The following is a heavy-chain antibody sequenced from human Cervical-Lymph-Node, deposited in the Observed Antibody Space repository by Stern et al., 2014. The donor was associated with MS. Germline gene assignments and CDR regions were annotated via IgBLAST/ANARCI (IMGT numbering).Heavy chain of an antibody. CDR1: GFTFSAYY. Sequence: VQLVESGGDLVKPGGSLRLSCTASGFTFSAYYMNWIRQAPGKGLGLLAYISSNGSTIYYADSVKGRFIISRDNAKQSLYLQMNSLRAEDTAVYYCARGLPSFWGQGTLVTVSP. V-gene: IGHV3-11*01. CDR2: ISSNGSTI. CDR3: ARGLPSF. J-gene: IGHJ4*02. D-gene: IGHD1-26*01.